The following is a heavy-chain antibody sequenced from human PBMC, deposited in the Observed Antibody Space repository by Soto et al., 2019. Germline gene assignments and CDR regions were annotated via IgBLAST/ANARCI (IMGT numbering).Heavy chain of an antibody. CDR1: GVSISSGDYF. CDR2: ITRTGST. Sequence: PSETLSLTCAVSGVSISSGDYFWSWIRQPPGKGLEWIGYITRTGSTYSNPSLKSRVTVSVDRSKNQFSLELTSVTAADMAVYYCPRAIMGVVASAAGPKWFGPWG. D-gene: IGHD2-15*01. CDR3: PRAIMGVVASAAGPKWFGP. V-gene: IGHV4-30-2*01. J-gene: IGHJ5*02.